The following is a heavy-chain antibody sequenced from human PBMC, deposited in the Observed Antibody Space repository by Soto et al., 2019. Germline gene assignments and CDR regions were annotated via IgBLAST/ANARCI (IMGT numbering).Heavy chain of an antibody. CDR2: ISCFGDHT. Sequence: EVQLLDSGGGLVQPGDSLRLSCAASGFTFSTYAMSWVRQAPGKGLEWVSEISCFGDHTYYAESVKGRFTISRDNSKSTVYLQMNNLRAEDTAIYYCAKDHESGSGWYGKFAYWGQGTLVTVSS. V-gene: IGHV3-23*01. CDR3: AKDHESGSGWYGKFAY. CDR1: GFTFSTYA. D-gene: IGHD6-19*01. J-gene: IGHJ4*02.